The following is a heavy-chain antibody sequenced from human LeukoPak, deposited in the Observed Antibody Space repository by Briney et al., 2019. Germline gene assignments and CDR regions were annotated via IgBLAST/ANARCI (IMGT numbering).Heavy chain of an antibody. Sequence: ASVKVSCKASGYTFTSYDINWVRPATGQGLEWMGWINPNSGGTNYAQKFQGRVTMTRDTSISTAYMELSRLRSDDTAVYYCARSTGYSSGWRYFDYWGQGTLVTVSS. CDR3: ARSTGYSSGWRYFDY. CDR1: GYTFTSYD. D-gene: IGHD6-19*01. V-gene: IGHV1-2*02. CDR2: INPNSGGT. J-gene: IGHJ4*02.